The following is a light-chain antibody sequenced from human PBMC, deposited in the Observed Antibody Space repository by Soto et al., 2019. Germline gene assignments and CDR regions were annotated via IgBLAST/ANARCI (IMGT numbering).Light chain of an antibody. CDR1: QDIDFY. CDR3: QQSFSNPLT. Sequence: DIPMTQSPSSLSASVGGRVTITCRAGQDIDFYLNWYQHKPGKXPKXXIYAASTLQAGVPSRFSGSLSGTAGTITIPSLQPEDRETYDGQQSFSNPLTFGGGTKVDIK. J-gene: IGKJ4*01. V-gene: IGKV1-39*01. CDR2: AAS.